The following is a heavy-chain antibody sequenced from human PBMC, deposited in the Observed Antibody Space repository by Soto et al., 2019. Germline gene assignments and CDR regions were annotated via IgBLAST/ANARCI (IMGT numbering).Heavy chain of an antibody. D-gene: IGHD3-10*01. CDR2: INHSGST. J-gene: IGHJ4*02. V-gene: IGHV4-34*01. CDR3: ARGLRARLWFGAFDY. Sequence: QVQLQQWGAGLLKPSETLSLTCAVYGGSFSGYYWSWIRQPPGKGLEWIGEINHSGSTNYNPSLKSRVTISVDTSKNQFSLKLSSVTAADTAVYYCARGLRARLWFGAFDYWGQGTLVTVSS. CDR1: GGSFSGYY.